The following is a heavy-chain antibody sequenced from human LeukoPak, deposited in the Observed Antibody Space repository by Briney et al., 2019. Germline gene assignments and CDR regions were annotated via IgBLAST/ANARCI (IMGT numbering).Heavy chain of an antibody. D-gene: IGHD4-17*01. V-gene: IGHV3-30*18. CDR3: AKDEGDYGPGAFDI. J-gene: IGHJ3*02. CDR1: GFTFSSYG. Sequence: GRSLRLSCAASGFTFSSYGVHWVRQAPGKGLEWVAVISYDGSNKYYADSVKGRFTISRDNSKNTLYLQMNSLRAEDTAVYYCAKDEGDYGPGAFDIRGQGTMVTVSS. CDR2: ISYDGSNK.